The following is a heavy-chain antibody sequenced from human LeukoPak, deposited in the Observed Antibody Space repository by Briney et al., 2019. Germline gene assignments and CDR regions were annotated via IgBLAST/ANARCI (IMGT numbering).Heavy chain of an antibody. D-gene: IGHD3-22*01. J-gene: IGHJ4*02. V-gene: IGHV4-39*01. CDR3: ARHPAYYYDSSGYFDY. CDR2: IYYSGST. CDR1: GGSISSSSYY. Sequence: PSETLSLTCTVSGGSISSSSYYWGWIRQPPGKGLEWIGSIYYSGSTYYNPSLKSRVTISVDTSKNQFSLKLSSVTAADTAVYYCARHPAYYYDSSGYFDYWGQGTLVTVSS.